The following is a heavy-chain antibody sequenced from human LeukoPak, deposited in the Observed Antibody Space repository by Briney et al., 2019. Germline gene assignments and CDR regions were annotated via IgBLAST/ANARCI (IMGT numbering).Heavy chain of an antibody. CDR2: INHSGDT. CDR1: GGSFSAYY. Sequence: SETLSLTCAVYGGSFSAYYWSWIRQPPGKGLEWIGEINHSGDTNYNPSLKSRVTISVDTSKNQFSLKLSSVTAADTAVYYCARVALCGSGSYRVNWFDPWGQGTLVTVSS. D-gene: IGHD3-10*01. CDR3: ARVALCGSGSYRVNWFDP. V-gene: IGHV4-34*01. J-gene: IGHJ5*02.